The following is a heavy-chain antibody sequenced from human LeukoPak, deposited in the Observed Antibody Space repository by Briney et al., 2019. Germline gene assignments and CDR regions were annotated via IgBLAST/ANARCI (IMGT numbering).Heavy chain of an antibody. Sequence: SETLSLTCSVSGGSISNYYWSWIRQPPGKGLEWIGYIYYSGSTNYNPSLKSRVTISVDTSKNQFSLKLSSVTAADTAVYYCAGGKSDYDYWGQGTLVTVSS. J-gene: IGHJ4*02. CDR1: GGSISNYY. D-gene: IGHD3-16*01. CDR3: AGGKSDYDY. V-gene: IGHV4-59*01. CDR2: IYYSGST.